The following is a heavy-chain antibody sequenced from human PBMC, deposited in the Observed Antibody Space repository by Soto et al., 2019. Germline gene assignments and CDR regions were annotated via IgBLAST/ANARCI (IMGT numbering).Heavy chain of an antibody. Sequence: GGSLRLSCAASGFTFSSYGMHWVRQAPGKGLKWVAVISKDGSTKYDADSVKGRFTISRDNSKNTLYLQMNSLRAEDTAVYYCAKETHSSGYGSYFDYWGQGTLVTVSS. CDR1: GFTFSSYG. CDR3: AKETHSSGYGSYFDY. J-gene: IGHJ4*02. CDR2: ISKDGSTK. V-gene: IGHV3-30*18. D-gene: IGHD3-22*01.